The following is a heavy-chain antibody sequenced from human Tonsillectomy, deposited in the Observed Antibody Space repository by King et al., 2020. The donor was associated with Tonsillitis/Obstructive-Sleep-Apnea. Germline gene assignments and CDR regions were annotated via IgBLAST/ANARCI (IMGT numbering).Heavy chain of an antibody. V-gene: IGHV3-21*01. CDR3: ARVLYYDFWGGYYPLEGDYYGMDV. CDR1: GFTFSSYS. J-gene: IGHJ6*02. CDR2: ISSSSSYI. D-gene: IGHD3-3*01. Sequence: VQLVESGGGLVKPGGSLRLSCAASGFTFSSYSMNWVRQAPGKGLEWVSSISSSSSYIYYADSVKGRFTISRDNAKNSLYLQMNSLRAEDTAVYYCARVLYYDFWGGYYPLEGDYYGMDVWGQGTTVTVSS.